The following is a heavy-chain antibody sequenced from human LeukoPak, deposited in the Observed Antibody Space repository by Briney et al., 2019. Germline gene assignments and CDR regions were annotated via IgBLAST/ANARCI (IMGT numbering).Heavy chain of an antibody. D-gene: IGHD7-27*01. CDR3: ARGITGDVGYDY. CDR1: GYTLTSYD. J-gene: IGHJ4*02. V-gene: IGHV1-8*01. CDR2: MNPNSGNT. Sequence: ASVKVSCKASGYTLTSYDINWVRQAPGQGLEWMGWMNPNSGNTGYAQKFQGRVTMTRNTSISTAYMELSSLRSEDTAVYYCARGITGDVGYDYWGQGTLVTVSS.